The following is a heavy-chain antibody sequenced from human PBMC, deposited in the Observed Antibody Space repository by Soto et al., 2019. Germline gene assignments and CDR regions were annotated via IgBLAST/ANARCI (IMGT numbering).Heavy chain of an antibody. V-gene: IGHV1-69*06. CDR2: IIPIFGTA. D-gene: IGHD2-21*02. Sequence: SVKVSCKASGGTFSSYAISWVRQAPGQGLEWMGGIIPIFGTANYAQKFQGRVTITADKSTSTAYMELSSLRSEDTAVYYCATLVTATAEYFQHWGQGTLVTVSS. J-gene: IGHJ1*01. CDR3: ATLVTATAEYFQH. CDR1: GGTFSSYA.